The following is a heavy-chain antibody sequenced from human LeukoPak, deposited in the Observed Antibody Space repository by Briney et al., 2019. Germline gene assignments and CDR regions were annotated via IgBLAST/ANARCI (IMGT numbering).Heavy chain of an antibody. J-gene: IGHJ5*02. CDR2: IYYSGST. CDR3: ARDHVVPAAISLRWFDP. CDR1: GDSISGYY. D-gene: IGHD2-2*01. V-gene: IGHV4-59*01. Sequence: PSETLSLTCTVSGDSISGYYWSWIRQPPGKGLEWIGYIYYSGSTNYNPSLKSRVTISVDTSKNQFSLKLSSVTAADTAVYYCARDHVVPAAISLRWFDPWGQGTLVTVSS.